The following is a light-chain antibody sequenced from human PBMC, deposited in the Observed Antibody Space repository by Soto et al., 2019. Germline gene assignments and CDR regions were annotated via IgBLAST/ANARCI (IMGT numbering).Light chain of an antibody. Sequence: DIQLTQSPSALSASVGDRVTITCRASQSISSYLVWYQQKPGKAPKLLIHATSTLQSGVPSRFSGSGSGTEFTLTISSLQPEDFATYYCQQLSNYPITFGQGTRMEIK. CDR2: ATS. CDR3: QQLSNYPIT. CDR1: QSISSY. V-gene: IGKV1-9*01. J-gene: IGKJ5*01.